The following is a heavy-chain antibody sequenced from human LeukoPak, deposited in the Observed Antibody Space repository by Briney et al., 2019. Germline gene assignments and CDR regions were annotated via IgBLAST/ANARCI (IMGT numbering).Heavy chain of an antibody. CDR1: GGTFSSYA. CDR2: IIPIFGTA. Sequence: GSSVKVSCKASGGTFSSYAISWVRQAPGQGLEWMGGIIPIFGTANYAQKFQGRVTITTDESTSTAYMELSSLRSEDTAVYYCARLGQLWPSEEYYFDYWGQGTLVTVSS. J-gene: IGHJ4*02. CDR3: ARLGQLWPSEEYYFDY. D-gene: IGHD5-18*01. V-gene: IGHV1-69*05.